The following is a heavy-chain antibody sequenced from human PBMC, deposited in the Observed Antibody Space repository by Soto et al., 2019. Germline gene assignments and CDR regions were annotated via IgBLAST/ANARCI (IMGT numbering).Heavy chain of an antibody. D-gene: IGHD3-22*01. Sequence: GGSLRLSCSASGFTFSSYAMHWVRQAPGKGLDYVSSISTNGGSTHYADSVKGRFTISRDNSKNTQYLQMSSLRADDTAVYYCVKGEYYYDSSGYYPFDYWGQATLVTVSS. CDR1: GFTFSSYA. V-gene: IGHV3-64D*06. CDR2: ISTNGGST. J-gene: IGHJ4*02. CDR3: VKGEYYYDSSGYYPFDY.